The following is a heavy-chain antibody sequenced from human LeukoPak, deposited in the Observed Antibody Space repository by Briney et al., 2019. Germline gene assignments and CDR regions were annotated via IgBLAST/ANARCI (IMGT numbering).Heavy chain of an antibody. CDR2: ISGNGGTT. J-gene: IGHJ4*02. V-gene: IGHV3-64D*06. CDR1: GFTFSKLA. Sequence: PGGSLRLSCSASGFTFSKLAMHWVRQAPGKGLEYVSAISGNGGTTYYADSVKGRFTISRDNSKNTLYLQMSSLRAEDSAVYYCAKHRVVRRVIMDYYFDDWGQGTLVTVSS. CDR3: AKHRVVRRVIMDYYFDD. D-gene: IGHD3-10*01.